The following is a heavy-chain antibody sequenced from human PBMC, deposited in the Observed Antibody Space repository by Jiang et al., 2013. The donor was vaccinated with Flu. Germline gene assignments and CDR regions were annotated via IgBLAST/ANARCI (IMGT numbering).Heavy chain of an antibody. CDR3: AKDAGMFVSGDGPENDY. CDR2: ISYDGSNK. J-gene: IGHJ4*02. V-gene: IGHV3-30*18. Sequence: VQLVESGGGVVQPGRSLRLSCAASGFTFSSYGMHWVRQAPGKGLEWVAVISYDGSNKYYADSVKGLFTISRDNSKNTLYLQMNSLRAEDTAVYYCAKDAGMFVSGDGPENDYWGQGTLVTV. D-gene: IGHD5-24*01. CDR1: GFTFSSYG.